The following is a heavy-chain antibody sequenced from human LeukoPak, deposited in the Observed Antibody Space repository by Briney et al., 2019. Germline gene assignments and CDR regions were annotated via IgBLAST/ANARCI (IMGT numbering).Heavy chain of an antibody. V-gene: IGHV3-11*04. J-gene: IGHJ3*02. CDR3: TRWVAYCTNGVCFAFDI. Sequence: GGSLRLSCAASGFTFSDYYMSWIRQAPGKGLEWVSYISSSGSTIYYADSVKGRFTISRDNAKNSLYLQMNSLRAEDTAVYYCTRWVAYCTNGVCFAFDIWGQGTMVTVSS. CDR1: GFTFSDYY. CDR2: ISSSGSTI. D-gene: IGHD2-8*01.